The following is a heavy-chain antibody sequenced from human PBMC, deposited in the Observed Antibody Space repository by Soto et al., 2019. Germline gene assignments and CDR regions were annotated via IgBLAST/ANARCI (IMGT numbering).Heavy chain of an antibody. D-gene: IGHD6-19*01. V-gene: IGHV3-30*18. CDR2: ISYDGSNK. J-gene: IGHJ6*02. CDR3: AKDYSSGWYRIDYYGMDV. Sequence: GGSLRLSCAASGFTFSSHGMHWVRQAPGKGLEWVAVISYDGSNKYYADSVKGRFTISRDNSKNTLYLQMNSLRAEDTAVYYCAKDYSSGWYRIDYYGMDVWGQGTTVTVSS. CDR1: GFTFSSHG.